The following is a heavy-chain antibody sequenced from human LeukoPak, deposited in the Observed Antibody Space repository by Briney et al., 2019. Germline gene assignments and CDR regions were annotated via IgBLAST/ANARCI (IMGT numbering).Heavy chain of an antibody. V-gene: IGHV3-9*01. D-gene: IGHD2-2*02. CDR2: ISWNSGSI. Sequence: GGSLRLSCAASGFTFDDYAMHWVRQAPGKGLEWVSGISWNSGSIGYADSVKGRFTISRDNAKNSLYLQMNSLRAEDTAVYYCARDQYPYYFDYWGQGTLVTVSS. J-gene: IGHJ4*02. CDR3: ARDQYPYYFDY. CDR1: GFTFDDYA.